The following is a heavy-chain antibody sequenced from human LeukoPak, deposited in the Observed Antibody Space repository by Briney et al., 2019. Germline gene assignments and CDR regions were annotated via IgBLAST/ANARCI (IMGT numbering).Heavy chain of an antibody. CDR3: ARSPTYYDILTGYQTANYFDY. V-gene: IGHV1-2*02. D-gene: IGHD3-9*01. CDR2: INPNSGGT. J-gene: IGHJ4*02. CDR1: GYTFTGYY. Sequence: ASVKVSCKASGYTFTGYYMHWVRQAPGQGLEWMGWINPNSGGTYYAQKFQGRVTMTRDTSISTAYMELSRLRYDDTAVYYCARSPTYYDILTGYQTANYFDYWGQGTLVTVSS.